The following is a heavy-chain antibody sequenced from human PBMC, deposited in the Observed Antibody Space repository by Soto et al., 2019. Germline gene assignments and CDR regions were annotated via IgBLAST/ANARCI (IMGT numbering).Heavy chain of an antibody. D-gene: IGHD1-26*01. V-gene: IGHV3-43*02. CDR1: GFTFDDYA. CDR2: ISGDGGST. Sequence: GGSLRLSCAASGFTFDDYAMHWVRQAPGKGLEWVSLISGDGGSTYYADSVKGRFTISRDNSKNSLYLQMNSLRTEDTALYCCAKDEGGATLEYFQHWGQGTLVTVSS. CDR3: AKDEGGATLEYFQH. J-gene: IGHJ1*01.